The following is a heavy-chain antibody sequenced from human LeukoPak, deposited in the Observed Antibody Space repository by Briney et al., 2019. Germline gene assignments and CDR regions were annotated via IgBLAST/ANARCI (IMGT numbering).Heavy chain of an antibody. Sequence: SETLSLTCTVPGGSISSGDYYWSWIRQPPGKGLEWIGYIYYSGSTYYNPSLKSRVTISVDTSKNQFSLKLSSVTAADTAVYYCARGPFITMIDYWGQGTLVTVSS. V-gene: IGHV4-30-4*01. D-gene: IGHD3-22*01. CDR3: ARGPFITMIDY. CDR2: IYYSGST. J-gene: IGHJ4*02. CDR1: GGSISSGDYY.